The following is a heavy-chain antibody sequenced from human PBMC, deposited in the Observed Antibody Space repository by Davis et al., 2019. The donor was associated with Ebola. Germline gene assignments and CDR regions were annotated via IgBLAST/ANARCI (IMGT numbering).Heavy chain of an antibody. CDR3: ASRYCSGGSCPFDH. CDR2: IYYSGST. J-gene: IGHJ4*02. Sequence: MPSETLSLTCAVSGGSISSGGYSWSWIRQPPGKGLEWIGYIYYSGSTYYNPSLKSRVTISVDTSKSHFSLRLSSVTAADTAVYYCASRYCSGGSCPFDHWGQGTLVTVSS. D-gene: IGHD2-15*01. CDR1: GGSISSGGYS. V-gene: IGHV4-30-4*07.